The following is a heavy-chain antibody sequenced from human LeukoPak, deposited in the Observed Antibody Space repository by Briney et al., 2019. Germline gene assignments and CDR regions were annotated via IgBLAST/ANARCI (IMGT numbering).Heavy chain of an antibody. J-gene: IGHJ6*02. CDR1: GFTFSSYE. Sequence: SGGSLRLSCAASGFTFSSYEMNWVRQAPGKGLEWVSYISSSGSTIYYADSVKGRFTISRDNAKNSLYLQVNSLRAEDTAVYYCARWYYYYGMDVWGQGTTVTVSS. V-gene: IGHV3-48*03. CDR3: ARWYYYYGMDV. CDR2: ISSSGSTI.